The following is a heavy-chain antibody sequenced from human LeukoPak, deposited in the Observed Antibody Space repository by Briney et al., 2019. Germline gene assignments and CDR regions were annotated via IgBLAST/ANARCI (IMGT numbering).Heavy chain of an antibody. CDR2: IYYRSKWSN. V-gene: IGHV6-1*01. Sequence: SQTLSLTCAISGDSVSSKSVWNWIRQYPSRSLEWLGRIYYRSKWSNNYAVSVKSRITINPDTSKNQFSLQLSSVTAEDTAVYYCARGDQNFDYWGQGTLVTVSS. CDR1: GDSVSSKSV. D-gene: IGHD5-24*01. CDR3: ARGDQNFDY. J-gene: IGHJ4*02.